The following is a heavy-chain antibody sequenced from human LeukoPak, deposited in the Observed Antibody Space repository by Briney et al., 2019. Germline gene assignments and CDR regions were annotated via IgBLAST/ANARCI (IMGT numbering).Heavy chain of an antibody. V-gene: IGHV3-48*01. Sequence: GGSLRLSCTASGFTFSSYGMNWVRQAPGKGLEWVSYISHSSSIIYYADSVKGRFTISRDNAKNSLYVQMNSLRVEDTAMYYCTRDYPGSRGSHVPSDYWGQGTLVTVSS. D-gene: IGHD1-26*01. CDR3: TRDYPGSRGSHVPSDY. CDR2: ISHSSSII. J-gene: IGHJ4*02. CDR1: GFTFSSYG.